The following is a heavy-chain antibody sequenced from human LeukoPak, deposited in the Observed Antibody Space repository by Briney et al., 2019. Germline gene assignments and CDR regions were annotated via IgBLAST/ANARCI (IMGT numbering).Heavy chain of an antibody. CDR3: ARSSRRGYYFDY. D-gene: IGHD3-16*01. CDR1: GFIFSSYE. CDR2: IYSGGST. Sequence: GGSLRLSCGASGFIFSSYEMNWVRQAPGKGLEWVSVIYSGGSTYYADSVKGRFTISRDNSKNTLYLQMNSLRAEDTAVYYCARSSRRGYYFDYWGQGTLVTVSS. V-gene: IGHV3-66*02. J-gene: IGHJ4*02.